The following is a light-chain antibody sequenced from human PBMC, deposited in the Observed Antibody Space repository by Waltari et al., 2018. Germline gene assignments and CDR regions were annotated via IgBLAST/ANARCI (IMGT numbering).Light chain of an antibody. J-gene: IGLJ2*01. V-gene: IGLV2-14*01. CDR1: SSDTGSFNF. CDR3: SSYTTSSTVT. Sequence: QSALTQPASVSASPGQSITIPRTGTSSDTGSFNFVSWYQLHPGNAPKLIIYDVTNRPSGVSTRFSGSKSANTASLTISGLQAEDEADYYCSSYTTSSTVTFGGGTKLTVL. CDR2: DVT.